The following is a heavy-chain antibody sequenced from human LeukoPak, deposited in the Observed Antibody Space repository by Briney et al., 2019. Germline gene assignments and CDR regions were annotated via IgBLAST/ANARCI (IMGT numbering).Heavy chain of an antibody. J-gene: IGHJ4*02. CDR3: ARDELGDGDSGFDY. V-gene: IGHV1-2*02. CDR1: GYTFTGYY. CDR2: INPNSGST. Sequence: ASVKVSCKASGYTFTGYYMHWVRQAPGQGLEWMGWINPNSGSTNYAQKFQGRVTMTRDTSISTAYMELSRLRSDDTAVYYCARDELGDGDSGFDYWGQGTLVTVSS. D-gene: IGHD4-17*01.